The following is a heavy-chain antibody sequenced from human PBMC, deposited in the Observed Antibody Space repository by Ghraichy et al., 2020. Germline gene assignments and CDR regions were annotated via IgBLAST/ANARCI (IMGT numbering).Heavy chain of an antibody. CDR3: AKDMYYYENNGGSAACDL. J-gene: IGHJ3*01. D-gene: IGHD3-22*01. CDR2: IHSDTTT. Sequence: GGSLRLSCAASGLSVSTNSMSWVRQAPGRGLEWVSIIHSDTTTYYADSVGGRFTISSDDSKNTLYLQMNSLRVEETAVYYWAKDMYYYENNGGSAACDLWGQGTTVTGSS. V-gene: IGHV3-53*01. CDR1: GLSVSTNS.